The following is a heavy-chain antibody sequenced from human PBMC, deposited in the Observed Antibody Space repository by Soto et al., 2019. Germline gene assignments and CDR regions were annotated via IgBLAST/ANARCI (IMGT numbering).Heavy chain of an antibody. CDR2: ISGSGGST. CDR3: AKTLGIAVAGLDY. V-gene: IGHV3-23*01. D-gene: IGHD6-19*01. J-gene: IGHJ4*02. CDR1: GFTFSSYA. Sequence: GALRLSCAASGFTFSSYAMSWVRQAPGKGLEWVSAISGSGGSTYYADSVKGRFTISRDNSKNTLYLQMNSLRAEDTAVYYCAKTLGIAVAGLDYWGQGTLVTVSS.